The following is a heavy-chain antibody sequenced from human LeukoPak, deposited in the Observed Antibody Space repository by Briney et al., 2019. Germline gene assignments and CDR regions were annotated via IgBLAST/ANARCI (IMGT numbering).Heavy chain of an antibody. CDR2: INHSGST. V-gene: IGHV4-34*01. D-gene: IGHD1-26*01. Sequence: KPSETLSLTCAVYVGSFSGYFWSWIRQPPGKGLEWIGEINHSGSTNYNPSLKSRVTISVDTSKNQFSLKLSPVTAADTAVYYCARGLGATGFYWGQGTLVTVSS. J-gene: IGHJ4*02. CDR3: ARGLGATGFY. CDR1: VGSFSGYF.